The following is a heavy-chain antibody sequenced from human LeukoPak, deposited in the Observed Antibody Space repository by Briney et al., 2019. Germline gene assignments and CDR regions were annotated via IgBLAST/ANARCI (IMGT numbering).Heavy chain of an antibody. CDR1: GYTFTSYA. V-gene: IGHV1-3*01. J-gene: IGHJ6*04. D-gene: IGHD2-8*01. CDR2: INAGNGNT. CDR3: ARDPPYCTNGVCYTPLYYYYYSGMDV. Sequence: ASVKVSCKASGYTFTSYAMHWVRQAPGQRLEWMGWINAGNGNTKYSQKSQGRVTITRDTSASTAYMELSSLRSEDTAVYYCARDPPYCTNGVCYTPLYYYYYSGMDVWGKGTTVTVSS.